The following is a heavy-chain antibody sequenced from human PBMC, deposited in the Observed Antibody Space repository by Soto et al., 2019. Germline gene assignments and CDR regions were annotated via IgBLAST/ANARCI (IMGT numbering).Heavy chain of an antibody. V-gene: IGHV3-11*06. D-gene: IGHD3-22*01. CDR1: GFTFSDYY. Sequence: GGSLRLSCAASGFTFSDYYMSWIRQAPGKGLEWVSYISSSSSYTNYADSVKGRFTISRDNAKNSLYLQMNSLRAEDTAVYYCARDVRFYYDSQLDYYGMDVWGQGTTVTVSS. J-gene: IGHJ6*02. CDR3: ARDVRFYYDSQLDYYGMDV. CDR2: ISSSSSYT.